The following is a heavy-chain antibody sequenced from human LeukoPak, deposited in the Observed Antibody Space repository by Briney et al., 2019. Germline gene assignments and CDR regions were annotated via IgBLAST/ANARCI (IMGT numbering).Heavy chain of an antibody. CDR3: AKRNA. CDR2: ISWNGGSI. V-gene: IGHV3-9*01. J-gene: IGHJ4*02. CDR1: GFTFDDYA. D-gene: IGHD1-14*01. Sequence: PGRSLRLSCVASGFTFDDYAMHWVRQAPGKGLEWVSGISWNGGSIGYADSVKGRFTISRDNSKNTLYLQMNSLRAEDTAVYYCAKRNAWGQGTLVTVSS.